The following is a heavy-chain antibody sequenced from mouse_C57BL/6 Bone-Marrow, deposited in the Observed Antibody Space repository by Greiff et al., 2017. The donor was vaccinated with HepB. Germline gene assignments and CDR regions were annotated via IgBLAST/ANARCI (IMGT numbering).Heavy chain of an antibody. V-gene: IGHV1-64*01. J-gene: IGHJ4*01. Sequence: QVQLQQPGAELVKPGASVKLSCKASGYTFTSYWMHWVKQRPGQGLEWIGMIHPNSGSTNYNEKFKSKATLTVDKSSSTAYMQRSSLTSEDSAVYYCARYLLCPYYAMDYWGQGTSVTVSS. CDR1: GYTFTSYW. D-gene: IGHD2-1*01. CDR3: ARYLLCPYYAMDY. CDR2: IHPNSGST.